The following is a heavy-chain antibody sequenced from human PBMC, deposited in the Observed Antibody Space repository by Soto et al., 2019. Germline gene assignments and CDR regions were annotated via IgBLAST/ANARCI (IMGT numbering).Heavy chain of an antibody. Sequence: PGGSLRLSCAASGFTFSSYAMSWVRQAPGKGLEWVSAISGSGGSTYYADSEKGRFTISRDNSKNTLYLQMNSLRAEDTAVYYCAKDSGSYPVGWFDPWGQGTLVTVSS. D-gene: IGHD1-26*01. CDR2: ISGSGGST. V-gene: IGHV3-23*01. J-gene: IGHJ5*02. CDR3: AKDSGSYPVGWFDP. CDR1: GFTFSSYA.